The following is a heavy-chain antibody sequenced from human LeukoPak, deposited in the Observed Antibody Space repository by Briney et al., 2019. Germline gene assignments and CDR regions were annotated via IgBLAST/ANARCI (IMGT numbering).Heavy chain of an antibody. CDR3: ARAGYSYGFDWFDP. CDR2: IYTSGST. D-gene: IGHD5-18*01. J-gene: IGHJ5*02. Sequence: SETLSLTCTVSGGSISSGSYYWSWIRQPAGKGLEWIGRIYTSGSTNYNPSLKSRVTISVDTSMNQLSLKLSSVTAADTAVYYCARAGYSYGFDWFDPWGQGTLVTVSS. CDR1: GGSISSGSYY. V-gene: IGHV4-61*02.